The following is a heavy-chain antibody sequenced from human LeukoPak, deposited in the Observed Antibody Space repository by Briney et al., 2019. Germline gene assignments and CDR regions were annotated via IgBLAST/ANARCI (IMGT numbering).Heavy chain of an antibody. J-gene: IGHJ4*02. Sequence: PGGSLRLSCAASGFTFSSYAMSWVRQAPGKGLEWVSAISGSGGSTYYADSVKGRFTISRDNSKNTLYLQMNSLRAEDTAVYYCAKEAGGWLRFSGIGYFDYWGQGTLVTVSS. CDR3: AKEAGGWLRFSGIGYFDY. CDR1: GFTFSSYA. CDR2: ISGSGGST. D-gene: IGHD5-12*01. V-gene: IGHV3-23*01.